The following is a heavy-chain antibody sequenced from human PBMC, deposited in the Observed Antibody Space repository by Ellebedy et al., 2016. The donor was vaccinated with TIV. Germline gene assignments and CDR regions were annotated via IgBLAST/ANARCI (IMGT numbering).Heavy chain of an antibody. Sequence: PGGSLRLSCAASGFTFSRFGMQWVRQAPGKGLEWVAVISHDGSVTHYADSVEGRFTISRDNSNNTLWLQMSGLRAEDTARYFCAKDLGIERQWGFDYWGQGTLVTVSS. CDR1: GFTFSRFG. J-gene: IGHJ4*02. CDR2: ISHDGSVT. D-gene: IGHD1-26*01. CDR3: AKDLGIERQWGFDY. V-gene: IGHV3-30*18.